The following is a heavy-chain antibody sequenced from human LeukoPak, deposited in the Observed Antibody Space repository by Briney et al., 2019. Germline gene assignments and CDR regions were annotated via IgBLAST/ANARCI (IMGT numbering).Heavy chain of an antibody. CDR1: GGTFSSYA. Sequence: SVKVSCKASGGTFSSYAISWVRQAPGQGLEWMGGIIPIFGTANYAQKFQGRVTITADESTSTAYVELSSLRSEDTAVYYCAGEIIAARPRAFDIWGQGTMVTVSS. CDR2: IIPIFGTA. CDR3: AGEIIAARPRAFDI. D-gene: IGHD6-6*01. V-gene: IGHV1-69*13. J-gene: IGHJ3*02.